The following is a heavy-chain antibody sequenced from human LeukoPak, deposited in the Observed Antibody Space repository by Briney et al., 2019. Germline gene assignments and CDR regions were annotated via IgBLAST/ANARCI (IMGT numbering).Heavy chain of an antibody. J-gene: IGHJ3*02. CDR1: GGTFSSYA. Sequence: SVKVSCTASGGTFSSYAISWVRQAPGQGFEWMGGIIPIFGTANYAQKFQGRVTITADESTSTAYMELSSLRSEDTAVYYCARDRRGDQAPGAFDIWGQGTMVTVSS. D-gene: IGHD2-21*02. CDR2: IIPIFGTA. V-gene: IGHV1-69*13. CDR3: ARDRRGDQAPGAFDI.